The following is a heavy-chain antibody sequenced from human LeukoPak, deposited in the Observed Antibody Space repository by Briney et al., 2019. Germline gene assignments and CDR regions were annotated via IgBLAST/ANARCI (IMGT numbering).Heavy chain of an antibody. CDR3: ARRGSGASLEYYFDL. CDR2: IYYSGNT. J-gene: IGHJ2*01. CDR1: GGSISSYY. V-gene: IGHV4-59*08. Sequence: TSETLSLTCAVSGGSISSYYWSWIRQPPGKGLEYIGYIYYSGNTNSNPYLNSRVTISVDTSKNQFSLKLSSVTAADTAVYYCARRGSGASLEYYFDLWGRGTLVTVSS. D-gene: IGHD1-14*01.